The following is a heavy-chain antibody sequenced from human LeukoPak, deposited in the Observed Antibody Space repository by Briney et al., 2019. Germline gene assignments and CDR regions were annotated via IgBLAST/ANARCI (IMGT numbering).Heavy chain of an antibody. D-gene: IGHD2-2*01. Sequence: SETLSLTCTVSGFSISSYYWSWIRQPAGKGLEWIGRIYTSGSTNYNPSLKSRVTMSVDTSKNQFSLKLSSVTAADTAVYYCARDGQYQLLTYYYGMDVWGQGTTVTVSS. J-gene: IGHJ6*02. CDR3: ARDGQYQLLTYYYGMDV. CDR2: IYTSGST. CDR1: GFSISSYY. V-gene: IGHV4-4*07.